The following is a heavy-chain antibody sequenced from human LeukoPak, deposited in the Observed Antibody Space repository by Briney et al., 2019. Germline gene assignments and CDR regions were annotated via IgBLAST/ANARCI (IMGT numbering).Heavy chain of an antibody. CDR3: AREGVPKSSARGTYYYYMDV. CDR1: GYTFTSYG. D-gene: IGHD1-26*01. V-gene: IGHV1-18*01. Sequence: ASVKASCKASGYTFTSYGISWVRQAPGQGLEWMGWISAYNGNTNYAQKLQGRVTMTTDTSTSTAYMELRSLRSDDTAVYYCAREGVPKSSARGTYYYYMDVWGKGTTVTVSS. CDR2: ISAYNGNT. J-gene: IGHJ6*03.